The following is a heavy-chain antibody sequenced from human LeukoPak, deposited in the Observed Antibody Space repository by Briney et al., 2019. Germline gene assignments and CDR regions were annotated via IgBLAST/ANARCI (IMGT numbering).Heavy chain of an antibody. J-gene: IGHJ4*02. D-gene: IGHD3-10*01. CDR2: VRPDGSSN. CDR1: GFTLSNFG. V-gene: IGHV3-30*02. Sequence: GGSLRLSRAASGFTLSNFGMHWVRQAPGKGLEWVAFVRPDGSSNYYADSVKGRFTISRDISKNTLYLQMNSLRAEDTAFYYCAKDQAGTWGLDYWGQGTLVTVSS. CDR3: AKDQAGTWGLDY.